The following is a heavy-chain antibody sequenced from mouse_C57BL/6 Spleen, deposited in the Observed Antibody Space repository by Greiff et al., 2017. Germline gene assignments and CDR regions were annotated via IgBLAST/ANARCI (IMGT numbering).Heavy chain of an antibody. CDR1: GYTFTSYW. CDR3: AISRSSGYGLDY. J-gene: IGHJ2*01. CDR2: IRPSDSDT. Sequence: VQLQQPGAELVKPGASVKVSCKASGYTFTSYWMHWVKQRPGQDLEWIGRIRPSDSDTNYNQTFKGKATLTVDESSRTAYMQLSSLTSADSAVYYCAISRSSGYGLDYWGQGTTLTVSS. D-gene: IGHD3-2*02. V-gene: IGHV1-74*01.